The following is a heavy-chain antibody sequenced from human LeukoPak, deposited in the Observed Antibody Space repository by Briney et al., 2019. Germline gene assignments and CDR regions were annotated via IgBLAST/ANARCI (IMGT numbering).Heavy chain of an antibody. D-gene: IGHD5/OR15-5a*01. CDR2: IYYSGST. Sequence: SETLSLTCTVSSGSISSASYYWGWIRQPPGKGLEWIGTIYYSGSTYYNPSLRSRVTISVDTSKNQFSLKLTSVTAADTAVYYCARHGPLYEYFYYNMDVWGQGTTVTVSS. J-gene: IGHJ6*02. CDR3: ARHGPLYEYFYYNMDV. V-gene: IGHV4-39*01. CDR1: SGSISSASYY.